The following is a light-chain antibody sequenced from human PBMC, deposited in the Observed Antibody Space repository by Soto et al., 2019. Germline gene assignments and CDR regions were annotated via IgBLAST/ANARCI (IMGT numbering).Light chain of an antibody. Sequence: DIQMTQSPSTLSGSVGDRVTITCRASQTISSWLAWYQQKPGKAPKLLIYKASTLKSGVPSRFSGSGSGTEFTLTISSLQPDDFATYYCQHYNSYYTFGQGTKV. V-gene: IGKV1-5*03. CDR2: KAS. J-gene: IGKJ1*01. CDR1: QTISSW. CDR3: QHYNSYYT.